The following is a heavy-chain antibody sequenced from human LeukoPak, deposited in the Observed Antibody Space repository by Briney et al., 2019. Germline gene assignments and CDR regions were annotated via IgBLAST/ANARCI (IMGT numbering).Heavy chain of an antibody. D-gene: IGHD3-10*01. CDR3: AGAVDGSGSYLVDY. CDR2: ISGSGGST. Sequence: GGSLRLSCAASGFTFSSYAMSWVRQAPGKGLEWVSAISGSGGSTYYADSVKGRFTISRDNSKNTLYLQMNSLRAEDTAVYYCAGAVDGSGSYLVDYWGQGTLVTVFS. V-gene: IGHV3-23*01. J-gene: IGHJ4*02. CDR1: GFTFSSYA.